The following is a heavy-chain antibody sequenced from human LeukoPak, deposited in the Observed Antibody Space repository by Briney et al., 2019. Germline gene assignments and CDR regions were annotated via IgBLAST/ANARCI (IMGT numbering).Heavy chain of an antibody. V-gene: IGHV3-53*05. CDR2: IYSDGRT. CDR1: GFTVSNKY. J-gene: IGHJ3*02. CDR3: ARGFQRLPLIAFDI. D-gene: IGHD6-25*01. Sequence: AGGSLRLSCAASGFTVSNKYMTWVRQAPGKGLEWVSLIYSDGRTYYADSVKGRFTISRDNSKNTLYLQMGSLRAEDMAVYYCARGFQRLPLIAFDIWGQGTMVTVSS.